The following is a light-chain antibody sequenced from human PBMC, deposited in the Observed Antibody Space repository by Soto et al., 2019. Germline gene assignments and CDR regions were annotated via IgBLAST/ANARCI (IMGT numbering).Light chain of an antibody. CDR1: QDIADY. CDR2: DAS. CDR3: QQHDSPPYN. Sequence: DIQLTQSPSSLSASVGDRVTITCQASQDIADYLNWYQQKPGETPKLLISDASQLETGVPSRFSGSGFGTHSSFTISSLQPEDIATYYCQQHDSPPYNFGQGTKAEIK. J-gene: IGKJ2*01. V-gene: IGKV1-33*01.